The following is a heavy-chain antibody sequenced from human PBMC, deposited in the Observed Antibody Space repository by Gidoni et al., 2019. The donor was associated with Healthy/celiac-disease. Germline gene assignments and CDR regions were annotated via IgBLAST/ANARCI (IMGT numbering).Heavy chain of an antibody. CDR3: ARQAVLLWFGEQGGFDY. Sequence: QLQLQESGPGLVKPSETLSLTCPVSGGSISSSSYYWGWIRQPPGKGLEWIGSIYYSGSTYYNPSLKSRVTISVDTSKNQFSLKLSSVTAADTAVYYCARQAVLLWFGEQGGFDYWGQGTLVTVSS. J-gene: IGHJ4*02. CDR2: IYYSGST. V-gene: IGHV4-39*01. D-gene: IGHD3-10*01. CDR1: GGSISSSSYY.